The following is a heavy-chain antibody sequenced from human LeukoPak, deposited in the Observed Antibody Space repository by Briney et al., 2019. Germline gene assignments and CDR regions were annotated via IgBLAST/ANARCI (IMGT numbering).Heavy chain of an antibody. Sequence: SETLSLTCTVSGASISSGGYYWSWIRQPPGKGLEWIGYIYYSGSTNYNPSLKSRVTISVDTSKNQFSLKLSSVTAADTAVYCCARVNDGYISSVYDAFDIWGQGTMVTVSS. J-gene: IGHJ3*02. CDR1: GASISSGGYY. D-gene: IGHD5-24*01. CDR2: IYYSGST. CDR3: ARVNDGYISSVYDAFDI. V-gene: IGHV4-61*08.